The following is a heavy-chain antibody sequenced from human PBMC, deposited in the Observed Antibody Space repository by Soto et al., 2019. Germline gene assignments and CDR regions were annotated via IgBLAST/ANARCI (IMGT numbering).Heavy chain of an antibody. J-gene: IGHJ3*02. D-gene: IGHD3-3*02. CDR3: AKQHFSKEDKVDM. CDR1: GYNFPSYW. CDR2: IDPSDSYA. V-gene: IGHV5-10-1*01. Sequence: GESLKISCKASGYNFPSYWINWVRQMPGKGLEWMGRIDPSDSYANYSPSFQGHVIISTDKSISTAYLQWSSLKASDTAVYYCAKQHFSKEDKVDMWGQGTMVTISS.